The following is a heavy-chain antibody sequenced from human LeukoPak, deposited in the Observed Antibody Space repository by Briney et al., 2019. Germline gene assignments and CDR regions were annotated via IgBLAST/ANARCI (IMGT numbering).Heavy chain of an antibody. J-gene: IGHJ6*03. CDR1: GGSISSGSYY. D-gene: IGHD2-8*01. Sequence: PSETLSLTCTVSGGSISSGSYYWSWIRQPAGKGLEWIGRIYTSGSTNYNPSLKSRVTISVDTSKNQFSLKLSSVTAADTAVYYCARDANGNYYYYMDVWGKGTTVTVSS. CDR3: ARDANGNYYYYMDV. CDR2: IYTSGST. V-gene: IGHV4-61*02.